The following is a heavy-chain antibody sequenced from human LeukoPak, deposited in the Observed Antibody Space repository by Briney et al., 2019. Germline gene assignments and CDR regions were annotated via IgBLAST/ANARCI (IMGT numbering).Heavy chain of an antibody. J-gene: IGHJ4*02. D-gene: IGHD3-10*01. CDR2: ISSSSSYI. CDR3: AGGPPGVDSGSYYGGGGYYFDY. Sequence: GGSLRLSCAASGFTFSSYSMNWVRQAPGKGLEWVSSISSSSSYIYYADSVKGRFTISRDNAKNSLYLQMNSPRAEDTAVYYCAGGPPGVDSGSYYGGGGYYFDYWGQGTLVSVSS. V-gene: IGHV3-21*01. CDR1: GFTFSSYS.